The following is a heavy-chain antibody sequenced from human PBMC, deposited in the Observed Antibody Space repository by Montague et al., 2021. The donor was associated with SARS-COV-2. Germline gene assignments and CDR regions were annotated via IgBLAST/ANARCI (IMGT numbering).Heavy chain of an antibody. V-gene: IGHV4-61*02. CDR1: GGSVATGEYF. Sequence: TLSLTCTVSGGSVATGEYFWNWIRQPAGKGLEWIGRVYTSGSTTYIPSLNSRLTISLDTSKNEISLKLKSVTAADTAVYYCARDVPYDTLGPWGQGTLVTVSS. J-gene: IGHJ5*02. CDR2: VYTSGST. CDR3: ARDVPYDTLGP. D-gene: IGHD3-22*01.